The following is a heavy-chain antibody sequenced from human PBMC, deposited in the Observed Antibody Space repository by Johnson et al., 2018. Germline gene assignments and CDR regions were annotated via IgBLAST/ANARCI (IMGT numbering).Heavy chain of an antibody. J-gene: IGHJ6*04. CDR1: GYS. CDR3: ASDRCGDCSIIQPGLFRLLFRLDSYCCMDV. CDR2: INTNTGNP. D-gene: IGHD3-3*01. V-gene: IGHV7-4-1*01. Sequence: VQLVESGSELKKPGASVKVAWKASGYSMNCVRQAPRQGLEWMGWINTNTGNPRYAQDFTGRFVFSLDRSVTTAYLQICSPKAEDTAVCYCASDRCGDCSIIQPGLFRLLFRLDSYCCMDVWGKGITVTVSA.